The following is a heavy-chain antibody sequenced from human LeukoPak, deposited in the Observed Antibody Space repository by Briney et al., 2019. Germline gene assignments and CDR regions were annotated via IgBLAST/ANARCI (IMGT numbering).Heavy chain of an antibody. D-gene: IGHD3-10*01. J-gene: IGHJ4*02. CDR2: ISSSSYI. Sequence: GGSLRLSCAASGFTFSSYSMNWVRQAPGKGLEWVSSISSSSYIYYADSVKGRFTISRDNAKNSLYLQMNSLRAEDTAVYYCARDYPYYYGSGSSYYFDYWGQGTLVTVSS. V-gene: IGHV3-21*01. CDR3: ARDYPYYYGSGSSYYFDY. CDR1: GFTFSSYS.